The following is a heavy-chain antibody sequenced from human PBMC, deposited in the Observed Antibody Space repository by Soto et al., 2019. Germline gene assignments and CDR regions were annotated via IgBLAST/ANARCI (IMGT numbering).Heavy chain of an antibody. CDR1: GFTFSSYA. J-gene: IGHJ6*03. V-gene: IGHV3-23*01. D-gene: IGHD2-15*01. Sequence: GGSLRLSCAASGFTFSSYAMSWVRQAPGKGLEWVSAISGSGGSTYYADSVKGRFTISRDNSKNTLYLQMNSLRAEDTAVYYCAKVVAATWYYYYYMDVWGKGTTVTVSS. CDR2: ISGSGGST. CDR3: AKVVAATWYYYYYMDV.